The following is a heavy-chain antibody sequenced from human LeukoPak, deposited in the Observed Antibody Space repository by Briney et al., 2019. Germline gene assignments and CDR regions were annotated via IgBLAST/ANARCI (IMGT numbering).Heavy chain of an antibody. J-gene: IGHJ6*02. D-gene: IGHD2-2*01. CDR1: GGSISSYY. CDR3: ATGYCSSTSCYGTHYYGMDV. Sequence: SETLSLTCTVSGGSISSYYWSWIGQPPGKGLEWIGDIYYSGSTNYNPSLKSRVTISVDTSKNQFSLKLSSVTAADTAVYYCATGYCSSTSCYGTHYYGMDVWGQGTTVTVSS. V-gene: IGHV4-59*01. CDR2: IYYSGST.